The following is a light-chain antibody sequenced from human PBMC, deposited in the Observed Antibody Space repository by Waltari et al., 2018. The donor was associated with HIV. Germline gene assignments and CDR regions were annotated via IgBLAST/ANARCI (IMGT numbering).Light chain of an antibody. Sequence: DIVLTQSPGTLSLSPGEGATLSGRASQSVRNNFLAWFQQKPGQAPRLLIYAASSRATGIPDRFSGSGSGTDFTLTISRLEAEDFAVYYCQQYDSPPRTFGQGTKVEIK. V-gene: IGKV3-20*01. CDR1: QSVRNNF. J-gene: IGKJ1*01. CDR3: QQYDSPPRT. CDR2: AAS.